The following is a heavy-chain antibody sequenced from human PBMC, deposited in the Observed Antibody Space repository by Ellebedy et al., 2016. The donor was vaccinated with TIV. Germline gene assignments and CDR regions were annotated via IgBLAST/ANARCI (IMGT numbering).Heavy chain of an antibody. Sequence: MPSETLSLTCTVSGDSISAYYWSWIRQPPGKGLEWIGYLHYSGSTNYNPSLKSRLTIAIDKSRNQFSLKLSSVSVADTAVYYCARDGYTRPYDYIWGQGTLVTVSS. J-gene: IGHJ4*02. V-gene: IGHV4-59*01. CDR3: ARDGYTRPYDYI. D-gene: IGHD3-16*01. CDR2: LHYSGST. CDR1: GDSISAYY.